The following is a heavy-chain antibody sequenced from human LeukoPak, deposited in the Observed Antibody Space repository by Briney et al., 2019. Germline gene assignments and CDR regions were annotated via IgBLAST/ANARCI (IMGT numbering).Heavy chain of an antibody. CDR1: GFTFSSYD. Sequence: GGSLRLSCAASGFTFSSYDIHWVRQATGKGLEWVSSISSAGDTYYLGSVKGRFTISRENAKNFLYLQMNNLRAEDTAVYYCAKGRYESSGFNWAAWGQGTLVTVSS. V-gene: IGHV3-13*01. CDR3: AKGRYESSGFNWAA. CDR2: ISSAGDT. J-gene: IGHJ4*02. D-gene: IGHD3-22*01.